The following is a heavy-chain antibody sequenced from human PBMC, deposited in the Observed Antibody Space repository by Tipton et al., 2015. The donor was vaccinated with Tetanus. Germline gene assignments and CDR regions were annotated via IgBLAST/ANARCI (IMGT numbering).Heavy chain of an antibody. CDR3: ARQDYLNYYYVGYFHD. CDR1: GSSITSTTHY. V-gene: IGHV4-39*01. CDR2: IYYSGST. Sequence: TLSLTCTVSGSSITSTTHYWGWIRQAPGKGLEWIGIIYYSGSTYYNASLRSRVTISVDTSKNQFSLQLRPVTAADTAVYYCARQDYLNYYYVGYFHDWGQGTLVTVSS. J-gene: IGHJ1*01. D-gene: IGHD3-22*01.